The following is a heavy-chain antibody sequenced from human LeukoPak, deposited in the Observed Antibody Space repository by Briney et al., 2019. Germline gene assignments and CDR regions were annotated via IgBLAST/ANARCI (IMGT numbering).Heavy chain of an antibody. CDR1: GLNFYDYA. Sequence: GGSLRLSXAASGLNFYDYAMHWVRHAPGKGLEWVYLISGDGGRTYYADSMKGRFTISRDNSKNSLYLQMNSLKTEDTALYYCAKVTDYYYMDVWGKGTTVTVS. V-gene: IGHV3-43*02. J-gene: IGHJ6*03. CDR3: AKVTDYYYMDV. D-gene: IGHD1-20*01. CDR2: ISGDGGRT.